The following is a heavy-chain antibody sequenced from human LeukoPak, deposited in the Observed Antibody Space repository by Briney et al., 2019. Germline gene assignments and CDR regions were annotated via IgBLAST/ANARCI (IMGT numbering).Heavy chain of an antibody. V-gene: IGHV1-46*01. CDR1: GYTFTSYY. D-gene: IGHD2-15*01. J-gene: IGHJ3*01. CDR2: NSPSGAST. Sequence: ASVKVSCKASGYTFTSYYVHWVRQAPGQGLEWMGINSPSGASTSYAQKFQGRVTMTRDMSTSTVYMELSSLISEDTAVYYCARGSSRGPRDAFDFWGQGTMVTLSS. CDR3: ARGSSRGPRDAFDF.